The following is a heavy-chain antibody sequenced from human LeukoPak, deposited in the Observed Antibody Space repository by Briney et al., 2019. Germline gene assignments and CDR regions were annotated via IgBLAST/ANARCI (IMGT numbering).Heavy chain of an antibody. V-gene: IGHV4-59*01. J-gene: IGHJ6*02. CDR2: IYNSGST. CDR3: ARNMVETGSGRYGMYV. D-gene: IGHD1-14*01. CDR1: GVSIFNNY. Sequence: SENLSLTCTVSGVSIFNNYWSWHRQAHGQGKEWSGNIYNSGSTNYNHSLKSRVTMSVDTSKDQLSLKLMSLTAADAAVYYCARNMVETGSGRYGMYVWGQGTTVTVAS.